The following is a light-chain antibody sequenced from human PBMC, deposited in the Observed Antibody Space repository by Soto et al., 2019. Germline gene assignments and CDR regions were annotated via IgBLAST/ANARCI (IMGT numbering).Light chain of an antibody. CDR2: SNN. Sequence: QSVLTQPPSASGTPGQRVTISCSGSSSNIGSNTVNWYQQLSGTAPKLLIYSNNQRPSGVPDRFSGSKSGTSASLAISGLQYEDEADYYCAAWDDSMNGYVFGTGTKVTVL. CDR1: SSNIGSNT. V-gene: IGLV1-44*01. CDR3: AAWDDSMNGYV. J-gene: IGLJ1*01.